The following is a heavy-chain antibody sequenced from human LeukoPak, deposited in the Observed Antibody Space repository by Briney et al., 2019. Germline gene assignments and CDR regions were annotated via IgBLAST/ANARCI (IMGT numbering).Heavy chain of an antibody. V-gene: IGHV3-43D*03. D-gene: IGHD1-7*01. CDR1: GFTFDDYA. Sequence: GGSLRLSCAASGFTFDDYAMHWVRQAPGKGLEWVSLISWDGGSTYYADSVKGRFTISRDNAKNSLYLQMNGLRAEDTAAYYCMRGATDTTRWFDPWGQGTLVTVSS. CDR3: MRGATDTTRWFDP. CDR2: ISWDGGST. J-gene: IGHJ5*02.